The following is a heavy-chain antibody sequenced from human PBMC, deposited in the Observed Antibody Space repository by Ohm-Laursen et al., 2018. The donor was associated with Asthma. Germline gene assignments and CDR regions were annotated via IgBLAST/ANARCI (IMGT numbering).Heavy chain of an antibody. V-gene: IGHV1-18*04. D-gene: IGHD3-22*01. CDR1: GYTFTNYG. CDR2: ISACNGNT. Sequence: ASVTVSCKASGYTFTNYGFSWVRQAPGQGLEWMAWISACNGNTNYAPKFQDRVTMATDTSTSTAYMELRGLRSDDTAVYYCARVLSYYDHSSYYDRIDYWGQGSLVTVSS. J-gene: IGHJ4*02. CDR3: ARVLSYYDHSSYYDRIDY.